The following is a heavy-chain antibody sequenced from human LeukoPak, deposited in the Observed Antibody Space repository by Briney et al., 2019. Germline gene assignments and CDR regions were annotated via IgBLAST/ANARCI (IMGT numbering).Heavy chain of an antibody. J-gene: IGHJ4*02. CDR2: ISWDGGIT. V-gene: IGHV3-43*01. CDR1: GFTFDDYT. D-gene: IGHD4/OR15-4a*01. CDR3: AKDDGAWGYFDY. Sequence: GGSLRLSCAASGFTFDDYTMHWVRQAPGKGLEWVSLISWDGGITYYGDSVKGRFTISRDNSKNTLYLQMNSLRAEDTAVYYCAKDDGAWGYFDYWGQGTLVTVSS.